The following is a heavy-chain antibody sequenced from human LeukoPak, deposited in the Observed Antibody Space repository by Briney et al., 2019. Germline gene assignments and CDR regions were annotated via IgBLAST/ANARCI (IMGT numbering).Heavy chain of an antibody. V-gene: IGHV4-39*01. CDR1: SGSISSSSYY. J-gene: IGHJ4*02. CDR3: ARSLERRDTIFGINDY. D-gene: IGHD3-3*01. CDR2: IYYSGST. Sequence: PSETLSLTCTVSSGSISSSSYYWGWIRQPPGKGLEWIGSIYYSGSTYYNPSLKSRVTISVDTSKNQFSLKLSSVTAADTAVYYCARSLERRDTIFGINDYWGQGTLVTVSS.